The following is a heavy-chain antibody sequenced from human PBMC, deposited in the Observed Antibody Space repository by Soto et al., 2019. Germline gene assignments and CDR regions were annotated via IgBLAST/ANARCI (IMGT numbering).Heavy chain of an antibody. CDR2: IYPEDSET. J-gene: IGHJ6*02. CDR3: ARSRRGAYSSGWYSLSGYYSYGIDV. V-gene: IGHV5-51*01. CDR1: GYSFTNYW. D-gene: IGHD6-19*01. Sequence: GESLKISCKGSGYSFTNYWIGWVRQMPGKDLEWIGIIYPEDSETRYSPSFQGLVTISVDKSISTAYLQWTSLKASDTAMYYCARSRRGAYSSGWYSLSGYYSYGIDVWGQGTKVTVSS.